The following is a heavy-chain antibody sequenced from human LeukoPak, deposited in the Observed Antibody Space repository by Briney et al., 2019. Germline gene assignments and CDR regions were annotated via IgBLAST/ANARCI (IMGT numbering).Heavy chain of an antibody. D-gene: IGHD5-18*01. Sequence: ASETLSLTCTVSGYSISSGYYWGWIRQPPGKGLEGLASIYHSGSTYYNPSLKSRITISVDTSKNQFSLKLSSVTAADTAVYYCARGVSHFRGYSYGYTFDYWGQGTLVTVSS. V-gene: IGHV4-38-2*02. CDR2: IYHSGST. CDR1: GYSISSGYY. J-gene: IGHJ4*02. CDR3: ARGVSHFRGYSYGYTFDY.